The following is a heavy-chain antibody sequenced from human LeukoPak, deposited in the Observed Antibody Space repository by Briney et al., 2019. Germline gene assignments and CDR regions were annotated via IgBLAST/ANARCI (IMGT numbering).Heavy chain of an antibody. CDR2: ISYDGSNK. Sequence: PGGSLRLSCAASGFTFSSYGMHWVRQAPGKGLEWVAVISYDGSNKYYADSVKGRFTISRDNSKNTLYLQMNSLRAEDTAVYYCAKAPLVRVRGVVFYFDYWGQGTLVTVSS. V-gene: IGHV3-30*18. J-gene: IGHJ4*02. CDR1: GFTFSSYG. D-gene: IGHD3-10*01. CDR3: AKAPLVRVRGVVFYFDY.